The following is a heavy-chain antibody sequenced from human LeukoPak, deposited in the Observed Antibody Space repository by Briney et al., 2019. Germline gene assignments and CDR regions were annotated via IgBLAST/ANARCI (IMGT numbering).Heavy chain of an antibody. CDR1: GYSLTSYW. Sequence: GESLKISCKGSGYSLTSYWIGRVRQKPGKGLEWMGIIYPGDSDTRYSPSFQGQVTISADKSISTAYLQWSSMKASDTAMYYCARSNGRKVGPFDYWGQGTLVTVSS. CDR3: ARSNGRKVGPFDY. D-gene: IGHD2-2*01. V-gene: IGHV5-51*01. CDR2: IYPGDSDT. J-gene: IGHJ4*02.